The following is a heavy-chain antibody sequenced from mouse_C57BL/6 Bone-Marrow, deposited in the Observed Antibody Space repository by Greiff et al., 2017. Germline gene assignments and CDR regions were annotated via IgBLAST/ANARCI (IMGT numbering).Heavy chain of an antibody. CDR2: IDPSDSYT. D-gene: IGHD1-1*01. CDR3: ARDYADAMDY. J-gene: IGHJ4*01. Sequence: VQLQQPGAELVMPGASVKLSCKASGYTFTSYWMHWVKQRPGQGLEWIGEIDPSDSYTNYNQKFKGKSTLTVDKSSSTAYMQLSSLTSEDSAVYYGARDYADAMDYWGQGTAVTVTA. V-gene: IGHV1-69*01. CDR1: GYTFTSYW.